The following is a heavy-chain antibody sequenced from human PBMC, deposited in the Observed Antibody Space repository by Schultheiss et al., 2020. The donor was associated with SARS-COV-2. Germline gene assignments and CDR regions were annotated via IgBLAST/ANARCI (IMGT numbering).Heavy chain of an antibody. V-gene: IGHV1-24*01. Sequence: VKVSCKVSGYTLTELSMHWVRQAPGKGLEWMGGFDPEDGETIYAQKLQGRVTMTEDTSTDTAYMELSSLRSEDTAVYYCATGLGATRYYYYYYGMDVWGQGTTVTVSS. J-gene: IGHJ6*02. D-gene: IGHD1-26*01. CDR3: ATGLGATRYYYYYYGMDV. CDR1: GYTLTELS. CDR2: FDPEDGET.